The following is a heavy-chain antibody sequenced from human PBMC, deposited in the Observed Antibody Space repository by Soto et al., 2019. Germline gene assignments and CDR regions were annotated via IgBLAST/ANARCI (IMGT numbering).Heavy chain of an antibody. V-gene: IGHV3-53*01. CDR3: ARDRAQAGFDP. J-gene: IGHJ5*02. Sequence: GGSLRLSCAASGFTVSSNYMSWVRQTPGKGLEWVSVIYSGGSTYYADSVKGRFTISRDNSKNTLYLQMNSLRAEDTAVYYCARDRAQAGFDPWGQGTLVTVSS. CDR1: GFTVSSNY. CDR2: IYSGGST.